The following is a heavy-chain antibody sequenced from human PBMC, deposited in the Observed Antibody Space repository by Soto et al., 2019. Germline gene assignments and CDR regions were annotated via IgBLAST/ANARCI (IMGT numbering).Heavy chain of an antibody. CDR1: GFTFSGYW. V-gene: IGHV3-7*03. Sequence: PGGSLRLCCSASGFTFSGYWMTWFRHAPGQALEXVANIKQGGTKECYAYSGKSGFTIFRDNDKNSLYLKMNSLRAEDTAVYYCARLQGRRFLGLNYSYYYGMDVWAQATTVTVPS. CDR3: ARLQGRRFLGLNYSYYYGMDV. J-gene: IGHJ6*02. CDR2: IKQGGTKE. D-gene: IGHD3-3*01.